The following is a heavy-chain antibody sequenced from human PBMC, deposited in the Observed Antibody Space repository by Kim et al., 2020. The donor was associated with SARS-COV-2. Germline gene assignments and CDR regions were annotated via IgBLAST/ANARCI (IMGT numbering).Heavy chain of an antibody. Sequence: DSVKGRFTISRDNAKNSLYLQMNSLRAEDTALYYCAKDGDYDSSGYYFDYWGQGTLVTVSS. J-gene: IGHJ4*02. D-gene: IGHD3-22*01. V-gene: IGHV3-9*01. CDR3: AKDGDYDSSGYYFDY.